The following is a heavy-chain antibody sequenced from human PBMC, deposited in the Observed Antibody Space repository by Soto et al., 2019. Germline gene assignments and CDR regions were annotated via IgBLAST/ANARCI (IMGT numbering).Heavy chain of an antibody. D-gene: IGHD2-2*01. Sequence: PSETLSLTCTVSGGSVNSGSYYWSWIRQPPGKGPEWIGFLYYSGSTNYSPSLKSRVTISIDTSKNQFSLKLTSVTAADTAVYYCARHQYSSTWPRRDAFDFWGQGTMVTVSS. CDR1: GGSVNSGSYY. V-gene: IGHV4-61*01. CDR2: LYYSGST. J-gene: IGHJ3*01. CDR3: ARHQYSSTWPRRDAFDF.